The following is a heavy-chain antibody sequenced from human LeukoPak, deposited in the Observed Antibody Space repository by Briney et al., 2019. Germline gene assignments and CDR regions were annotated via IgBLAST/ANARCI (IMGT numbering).Heavy chain of an antibody. CDR1: GFTFDDYA. CDR2: ISWNSGSI. CDR3: ARDLDYYGSGSYDEYDY. V-gene: IGHV3-9*01. J-gene: IGHJ4*02. D-gene: IGHD3-10*01. Sequence: GGSLRLSCAASGFTFDDYAMHWVRQAPGKGLEWVSGISWNSGSIGYADSVKGRFTISRDNAKNSLYLQMNSLRAEDTAVYYCARDLDYYGSGSYDEYDYWGQGTLVTVSS.